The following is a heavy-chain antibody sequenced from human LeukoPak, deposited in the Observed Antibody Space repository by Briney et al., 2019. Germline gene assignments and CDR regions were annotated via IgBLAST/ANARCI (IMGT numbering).Heavy chain of an antibody. CDR2: IYYSGST. CDR1: GGSISSSSYY. D-gene: IGHD6-13*01. V-gene: IGHV4-39*07. Sequence: SETLSLTCTVSGGSISSSSYYWGWIRQPPGKGLEWIGSIYYSGSTYYNPSLKSRVTISVDTSKNQFSLKLSSVTAADTAVYYCARTSSSWYGDVGYYFDYWGQGTLVTVSS. CDR3: ARTSSSWYGDVGYYFDY. J-gene: IGHJ4*02.